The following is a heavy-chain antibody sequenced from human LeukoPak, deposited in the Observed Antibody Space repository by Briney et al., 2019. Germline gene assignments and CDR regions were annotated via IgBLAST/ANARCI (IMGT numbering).Heavy chain of an antibody. Sequence: GASVKVSCKASGYTFTGYYMHWVRQAPGQGLEWMGRINPNSGGTNYAQKFQGRVTMTRDTSISTAYMELSRLRSDDTAVYYCARDLTPGTISGYWGQGTLVTVSS. D-gene: IGHD3-3*01. CDR1: GYTFTGYY. V-gene: IGHV1-2*06. CDR2: INPNSGGT. J-gene: IGHJ4*02. CDR3: ARDLTPGTISGY.